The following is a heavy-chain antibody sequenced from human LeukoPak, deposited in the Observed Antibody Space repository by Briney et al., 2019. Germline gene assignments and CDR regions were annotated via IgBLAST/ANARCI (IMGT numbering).Heavy chain of an antibody. CDR1: GYTFTNYG. J-gene: IGHJ6*02. D-gene: IGHD4-17*01. V-gene: IGHV1-18*01. CDR3: AREGITRLRGMDV. CDR2: ISVYNGNT. Sequence: ASVKVSCKASGYTFTNYGITWVRQAPGQGLEWMGWISVYNGNTNSAQNLQGRVTMTTDTYTNTAYMELRSLRSDDTAVYYCAREGITRLRGMDVWGQGTTVTVSS.